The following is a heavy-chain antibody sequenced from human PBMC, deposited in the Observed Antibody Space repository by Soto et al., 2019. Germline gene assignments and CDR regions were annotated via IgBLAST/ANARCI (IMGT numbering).Heavy chain of an antibody. CDR1: GFTFTSSA. J-gene: IGHJ4*02. Sequence: GASVKVSCKASGFTFTSSAMQWVQQARGQRLEWIGWIVVGSGNTNYAQKFQERVTITRDMSTSTAYMELSSLRSEDTAVYYCAATPDYYGSGSYSPLFDYWGQGTLVTVSS. CDR2: IVVGSGNT. CDR3: AATPDYYGSGSYSPLFDY. V-gene: IGHV1-58*02. D-gene: IGHD3-10*01.